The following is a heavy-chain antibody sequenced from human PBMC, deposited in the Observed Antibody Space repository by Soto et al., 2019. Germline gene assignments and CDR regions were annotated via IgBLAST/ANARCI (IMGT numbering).Heavy chain of an antibody. Sequence: QVHLVQSGAEVKEPGASVNVSCKASGYIFTSFGVAWVRQAPGQGLEWLGWISAYNGRTDSAERFQGRLTMTTDTVTTTAYLELRSLRSDDTAVYYCARERGFSYGTRGDFDYWGQGTPVSVS. V-gene: IGHV1-18*01. CDR3: ARERGFSYGTRGDFDY. J-gene: IGHJ4*02. CDR2: ISAYNGRT. D-gene: IGHD5-18*01. CDR1: GYIFTSFG.